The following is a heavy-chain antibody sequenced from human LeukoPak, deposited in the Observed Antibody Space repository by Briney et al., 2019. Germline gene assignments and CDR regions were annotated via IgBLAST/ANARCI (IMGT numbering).Heavy chain of an antibody. D-gene: IGHD3-3*01. Sequence: PGGSLRLSCAASGFTFSSYAMSWVRQAPGKGLEWVSAISGSGGSTYYADSVKGRFTISRDNSKNTLYLQMNSLRAEDTAVYYCAKDLSYDFWSGYSGNGDDYWGQGTLVTVSS. CDR2: ISGSGGST. CDR1: GFTFSSYA. V-gene: IGHV3-23*01. J-gene: IGHJ4*02. CDR3: AKDLSYDFWSGYSGNGDDY.